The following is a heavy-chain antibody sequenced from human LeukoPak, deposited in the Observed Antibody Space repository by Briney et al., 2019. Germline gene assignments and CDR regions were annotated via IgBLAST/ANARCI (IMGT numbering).Heavy chain of an antibody. CDR2: ITDSGDNT. CDR1: GLTFSSFA. D-gene: IGHD1-26*01. V-gene: IGHV3-23*01. CDR3: AKAAGGTYYRVFDS. J-gene: IGHJ4*02. Sequence: SGGSLRLSCAASGLTFSSFAMSWVRQAPGKGLEWVSGITDSGDNTYYADSVKGRFTISRDNSNNMVYLQMNSLRVEDMAKYYCAKAAGGTYYRVFDSWGQGILVTVSS.